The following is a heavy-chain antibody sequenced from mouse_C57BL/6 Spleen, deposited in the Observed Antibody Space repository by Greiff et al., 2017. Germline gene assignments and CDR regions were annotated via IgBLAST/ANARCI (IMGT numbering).Heavy chain of an antibody. D-gene: IGHD3-2*02. CDR3: ARSWTAQATGYYFDY. CDR2: IYPGDGDT. CDR1: GYAFSSYW. Sequence: QVQLKQSGAELVKPGASVKISCKASGYAFSSYWMNWVKQRPGKGLEWIGQIYPGDGDTNYNGKFKGKATLTADKSSSTAYMQLSSLTSEDSAVYFCARSWTAQATGYYFDYWGQGTTLTVSS. J-gene: IGHJ2*01. V-gene: IGHV1-80*01.